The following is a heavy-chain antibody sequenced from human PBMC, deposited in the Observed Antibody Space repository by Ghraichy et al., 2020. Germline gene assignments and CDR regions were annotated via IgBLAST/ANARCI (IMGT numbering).Heavy chain of an antibody. CDR3: ARDGYSSGPPSVLHFDF. J-gene: IGHJ4*02. D-gene: IGHD6-19*01. CDR2: INHSGTT. V-gene: IGHV4-34*01. CDR1: GGSFSGYY. Sequence: SETLSLTCAVYGGSFSGYYWSWIRQPPGKGLECIGEINHSGTTNYNPSLKSRVTISVDTSKNQFSLKLSSVTAADTAVYYCARDGYSSGPPSVLHFDFWGQGTLVTVSS.